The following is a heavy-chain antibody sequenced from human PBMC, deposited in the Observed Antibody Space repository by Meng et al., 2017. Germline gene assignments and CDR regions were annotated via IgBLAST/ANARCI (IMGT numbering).Heavy chain of an antibody. CDR2: INPNSGGT. D-gene: IGHD3-3*01. V-gene: IGHV1-2*06. J-gene: IGHJ4*02. CDR1: GYTFTGYY. Sequence: ASVKVSCKASGYTFTGYYMHWVRQAPGQGLEWMGRINPNSGGTNYAQKFQGRVTMTRDTSISTAYMELSRMRSDATAVYYCARSGHYEFWSGYYIAPYYFDYWGQGTLVTVSS. CDR3: ARSGHYEFWSGYYIAPYYFDY.